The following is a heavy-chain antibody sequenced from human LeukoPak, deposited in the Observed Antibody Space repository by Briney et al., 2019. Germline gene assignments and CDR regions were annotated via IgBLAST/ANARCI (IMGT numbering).Heavy chain of an antibody. J-gene: IGHJ6*02. D-gene: IGHD3-9*01. CDR1: GYTFTSYD. CDR2: MNPNSGNT. CDR3: ARGDFDWSTYGMDV. Sequence: SVTVSCTASGYTFTSYDINWVRQATGQGLEWIGWMNPNSGNTGYAQKFQGRVTMTRNTSISTAYMELSSLRSEDTAVYYCARGDFDWSTYGMDVWGQGTTVTASS. V-gene: IGHV1-8*01.